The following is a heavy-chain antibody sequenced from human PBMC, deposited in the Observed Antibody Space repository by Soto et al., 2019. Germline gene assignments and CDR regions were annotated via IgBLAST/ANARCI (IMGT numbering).Heavy chain of an antibody. CDR1: GFSSSPFW. J-gene: IGHJ4*02. D-gene: IGHD6-19*01. CDR2: IKQDGSEE. V-gene: IGHV3-7*04. CDR3: TGGSGWLQKD. Sequence: ESGGGLVQPGGSLRLSCADSGFSSSPFWMTWVRQAPGKGLEWVALIKQDGSEELYVDSVKGRFTISRDNAKNSVYLQMDSLRVEDTAVYYCTGGSGWLQKDWGQGTLVTVSS.